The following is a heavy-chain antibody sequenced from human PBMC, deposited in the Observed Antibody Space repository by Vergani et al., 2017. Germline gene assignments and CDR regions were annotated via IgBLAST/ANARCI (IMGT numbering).Heavy chain of an antibody. D-gene: IGHD4-17*01. CDR1: GFTFSSYW. V-gene: IGHV3-7*03. J-gene: IGHJ4*02. CDR3: ARDGGAYGDYEGDFDY. CDR2: IKQDGSEK. Sequence: EVQLVESGGGLVKPGGSLRLSCAASGFTFSSYWMSWVRQAPGKGLEWVANIKQDGSEKYYVDSVKGRFTISRDNAKNSLYLQMNSLRAEDTAVYYCARDGGAYGDYEGDFDYWGQGTLVTVSS.